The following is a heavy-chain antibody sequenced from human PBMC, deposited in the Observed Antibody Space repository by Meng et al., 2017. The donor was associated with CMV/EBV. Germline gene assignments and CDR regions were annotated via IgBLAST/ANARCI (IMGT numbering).Heavy chain of an antibody. CDR1: GGSISRGGYY. CDR3: ARDQRDSSGYYFDY. Sequence: SGGSISRGGYYWSWSRQHPGKGLEWIGYIYYSGSTYYNPSLKSRVTISVDTSKSQFSLKRSSVTAADTAVYYCARDQRDSSGYYFDYWGQGTLVTVSS. V-gene: IGHV4-31*02. D-gene: IGHD3-22*01. J-gene: IGHJ4*02. CDR2: IYYSGST.